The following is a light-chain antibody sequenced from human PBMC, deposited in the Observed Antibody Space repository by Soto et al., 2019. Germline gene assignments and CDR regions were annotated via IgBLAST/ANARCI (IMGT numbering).Light chain of an antibody. CDR1: QTVGSSY. Sequence: EIVLTQSPGTLSLSPGERATLSCRASQTVGSSYLAWYQQKPGQPPRLLIYATSSRATGIPDRFSGSGSGTDFTLTISRLEPEDVAVYYCQQYDNSLYTFGQGTKLEIK. J-gene: IGKJ2*01. CDR3: QQYDNSLYT. CDR2: ATS. V-gene: IGKV3-20*01.